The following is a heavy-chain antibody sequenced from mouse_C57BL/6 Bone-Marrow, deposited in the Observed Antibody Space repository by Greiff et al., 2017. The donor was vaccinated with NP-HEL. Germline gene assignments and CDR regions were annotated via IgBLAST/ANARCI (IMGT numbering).Heavy chain of an antibody. J-gene: IGHJ2*01. CDR1: GYTFTSYW. CDR2: IYPGSGST. D-gene: IGHD2-3*01. V-gene: IGHV1-55*01. CDR3: ARGVTKDY. Sequence: QVQLQQPGAELVKPGASVKMSCKASGYTFTSYWITWVKQRPGQGLEWIGDIYPGSGSTNYNEKFKSKATLTVATSSSTAYMQLSSLTSEDSAVYYCARGVTKDYWGQGTTLTVSS.